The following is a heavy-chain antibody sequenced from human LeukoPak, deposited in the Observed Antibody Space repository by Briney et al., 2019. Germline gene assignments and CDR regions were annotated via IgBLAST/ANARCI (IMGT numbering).Heavy chain of an antibody. Sequence: GGSLRLSCAPSGFTFSTYAMHWVRQTPGKGLGWVSVISFDGSNKYYADSVKGRFTISRDNSKNTLYLQMGSVRAEDAAVDYCVRDRLGDSADGGFSHWGQGTLVTVSS. J-gene: IGHJ4*02. CDR1: GFTFSTYA. CDR2: ISFDGSNK. V-gene: IGHV3-30-3*01. CDR3: VRDRLGDSADGGFSH. D-gene: IGHD1-26*01.